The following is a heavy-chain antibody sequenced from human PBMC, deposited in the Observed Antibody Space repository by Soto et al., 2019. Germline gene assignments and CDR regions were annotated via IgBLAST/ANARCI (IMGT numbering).Heavy chain of an antibody. CDR1: GGSIGSSAFY. CDR3: AREGYDSSGFDY. V-gene: IGHV4-39*02. CDR2: IYHSGTT. J-gene: IGHJ4*02. Sequence: SETLSLTCTVSGGSIGSSAFYWGWIRQPPGKGLEWIGSIYHSGTTYYNPSLTSRVSISVDTSKNQFSLKLSSVTAADTAVYYCAREGYDSSGFDYWGQGTLVTVSS. D-gene: IGHD3-22*01.